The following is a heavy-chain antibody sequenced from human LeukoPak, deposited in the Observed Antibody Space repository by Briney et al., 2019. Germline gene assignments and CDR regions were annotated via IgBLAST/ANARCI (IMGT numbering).Heavy chain of an antibody. J-gene: IGHJ6*04. CDR1: GFTFSSYG. CDR2: ISYDGSNK. Sequence: GGSLRLSCAASGFTFSSYGMHWVRQAPGKGLEWVAVISYDGSNKYYADSVKGRFTISRDNSKNTLYLQMNSLRAEDTAVYYCAKGRGGWSSDVWGKGTTVTISS. V-gene: IGHV3-30*18. D-gene: IGHD3-16*01. CDR3: AKGRGGWSSDV.